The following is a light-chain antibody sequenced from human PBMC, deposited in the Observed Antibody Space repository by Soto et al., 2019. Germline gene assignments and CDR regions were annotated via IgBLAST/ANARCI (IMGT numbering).Light chain of an antibody. J-gene: IGKJ4*01. V-gene: IGKV3-11*01. CDR1: QSLSTS. CDR2: DAS. Sequence: EIVLTQSPATLSLSPGNRATLSCRASQSLSTSLAWYQHQPGQAPRLLIYDASTRATGIPARFSGSGSGTHFTLTISSLEPEDFAVYYCQHRSNWPSVTFGGVTKLEIK. CDR3: QHRSNWPSVT.